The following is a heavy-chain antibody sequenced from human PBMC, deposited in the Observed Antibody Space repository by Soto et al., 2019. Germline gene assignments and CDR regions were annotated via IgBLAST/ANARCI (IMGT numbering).Heavy chain of an antibody. Sequence: QVQLVESGGGVVQPGRSLRLSCAASGFTFRSYGMHWVRQAPGKGLEWVSVISDDGGDKHNADSVKGRFTISRDNYKNTLYLQMNSLRAEDTAVYYCAKESDTLAAAYYFDYWGQGTLVTVSS. D-gene: IGHD3-9*01. CDR2: ISDDGGDK. CDR1: GFTFRSYG. CDR3: AKESDTLAAAYYFDY. J-gene: IGHJ4*02. V-gene: IGHV3-30*18.